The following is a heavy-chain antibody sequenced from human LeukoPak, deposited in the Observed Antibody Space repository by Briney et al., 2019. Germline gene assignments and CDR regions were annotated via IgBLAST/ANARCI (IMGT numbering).Heavy chain of an antibody. CDR3: ARFVSIRGGIHLNYFDS. CDR2: IYDSLSA. J-gene: IGHJ4*02. D-gene: IGHD2-15*01. Sequence: SETLSLTCAVSGGSIDGRSYNWGWVRQPPGKGLEWVGSIYDSLSAYYNPSLKSRVTISIDMSKKQFSLNLNSATAADSAVYYCARFVSIRGGIHLNYFDSWGQGRLVTVSS. V-gene: IGHV4-39*01. CDR1: GGSIDGRSYN.